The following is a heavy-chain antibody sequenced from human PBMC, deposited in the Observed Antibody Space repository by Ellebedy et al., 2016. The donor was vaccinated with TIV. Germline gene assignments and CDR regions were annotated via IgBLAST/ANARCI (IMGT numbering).Heavy chain of an antibody. J-gene: IGHJ4*02. V-gene: IGHV3-23*01. CDR3: AKVWASVVITNFDY. CDR2: ISGSGGST. D-gene: IGHD3-22*01. CDR1: GFTFSSYA. Sequence: GESLKISCAASGFTFSSYAMSWVRQAPGKGLEWVSAISGSGGSTYYADSVKGRFTISRDNSKNTLYLQMNSLRAEDTAVYYCAKVWASVVITNFDYWGQGTLVTVSS.